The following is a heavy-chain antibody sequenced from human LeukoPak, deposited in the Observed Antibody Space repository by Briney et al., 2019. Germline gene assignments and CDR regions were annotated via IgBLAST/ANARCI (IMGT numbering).Heavy chain of an antibody. CDR1: GGSISSGDYY. V-gene: IGHV4-31*03. CDR2: IYYSGST. J-gene: IGHJ6*02. D-gene: IGHD3-3*01. Sequence: SQTLSLTCTVSGGSISSGDYYWSWIRQHPGKGLEWIGYIYYSGSTYYNPSPKSRVTISVDTSKNQFSLKLSSVTAADTAVYYCARADTIFGVAQQGYYYGMDVWGQGTTVTVSS. CDR3: ARADTIFGVAQQGYYYGMDV.